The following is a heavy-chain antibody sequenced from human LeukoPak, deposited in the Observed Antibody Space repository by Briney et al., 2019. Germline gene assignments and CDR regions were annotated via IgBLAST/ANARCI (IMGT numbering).Heavy chain of an antibody. CDR2: IYHSGST. CDR1: GGSISSGGYS. J-gene: IGHJ4*02. CDR3: ARERLTTVTTGRTFDY. V-gene: IGHV4-30-2*05. D-gene: IGHD4-17*01. Sequence: PSETLSLTCAVSGGSISSGGYSWSWIRQPPGKGLEWIGYIYHSGSTYYNLSLKSRVTISVDTSKNQFSLKLSSVTAADTAVYYCARERLTTVTTGRTFDYWGQGTLVTVSS.